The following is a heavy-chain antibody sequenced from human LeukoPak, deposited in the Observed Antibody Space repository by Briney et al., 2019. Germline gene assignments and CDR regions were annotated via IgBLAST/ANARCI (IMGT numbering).Heavy chain of an antibody. CDR3: ARGPIVGATTNYYYYMDV. V-gene: IGHV3-21*01. J-gene: IGHJ6*03. D-gene: IGHD1-26*01. CDR1: GFTFSSYS. CDR2: INSGGNYI. Sequence: GGSLRLACAASGFTFSSYSMNWVRQAPGKGLEWVSSINSGGNYIFYADSVKGLFTISRDNAKNSLYLQMNSLRAEDTAVYYCARGPIVGATTNYYYYMDVWGKGTTVTVSS.